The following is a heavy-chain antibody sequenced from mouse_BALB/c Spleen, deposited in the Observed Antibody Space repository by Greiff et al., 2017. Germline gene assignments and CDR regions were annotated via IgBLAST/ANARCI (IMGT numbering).Heavy chain of an antibody. J-gene: IGHJ3*01. CDR1: GFSLTSYG. CDR2: IWAGGST. V-gene: IGHV2-9*02. Sequence: VQLQESGPGLVAPSQSLSITCTVSGFSLTSYGVHWVRQPPGKGLEWLGVIWAGGSTNYNSALMSRLSISKDNSKSQVFLKMNSLQTDDTAMYYCARTGNYEAWFAYWGQGTLVTVSA. CDR3: ARTGNYEAWFAY. D-gene: IGHD2-1*01.